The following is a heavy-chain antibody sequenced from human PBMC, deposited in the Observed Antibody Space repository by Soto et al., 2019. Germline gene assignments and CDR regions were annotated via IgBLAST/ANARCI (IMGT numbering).Heavy chain of an antibody. CDR1: GGSVSSGSYY. J-gene: IGHJ6*02. CDR3: AREVRYFDSYGMDV. Sequence: SETLSLTCTVSGGSVSSGSYYWSWIRQPPGKGLEWIGYIYYSGSTNYNPSLKSRVTISVDTSKNQFSLKLSSVTAADTAVYYCAREVRYFDSYGMDVWGHGNTVTVS. D-gene: IGHD3-9*01. V-gene: IGHV4-61*01. CDR2: IYYSGST.